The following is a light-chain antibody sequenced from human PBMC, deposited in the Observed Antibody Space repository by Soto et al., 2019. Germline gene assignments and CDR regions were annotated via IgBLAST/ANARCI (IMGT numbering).Light chain of an antibody. CDR1: SSNIGAGYD. CDR3: QSYESSPSGYV. Sequence: QSVLTQPPSVSGAPGQRVTISCTGSSSNIGAGYDMHWYQQLPGTAPKLLIYGDTNRPSGVPDRFSGSKSATSASLAITGLQAEDEADYYCQSYESSPSGYVFGTGTKVTVL. CDR2: GDT. J-gene: IGLJ1*01. V-gene: IGLV1-40*01.